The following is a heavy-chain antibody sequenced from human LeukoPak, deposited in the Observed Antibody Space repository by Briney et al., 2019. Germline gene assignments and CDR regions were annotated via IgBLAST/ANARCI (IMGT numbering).Heavy chain of an antibody. Sequence: GGSLRLSCAASGFTFSSYSMNWVRQAPGKGLEWVSSISSSSSYIYYADSVKGRFTISRDNAKNSLYLQMNSLRAEDTAVYYCAREGPGDAFDICGQGTMVTVSS. D-gene: IGHD3-10*01. V-gene: IGHV3-21*01. CDR2: ISSSSSYI. CDR3: AREGPGDAFDI. J-gene: IGHJ3*02. CDR1: GFTFSSYS.